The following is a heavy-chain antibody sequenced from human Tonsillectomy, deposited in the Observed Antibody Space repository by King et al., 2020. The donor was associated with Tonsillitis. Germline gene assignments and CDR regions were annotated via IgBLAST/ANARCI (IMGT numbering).Heavy chain of an antibody. Sequence: QLQESGPGLLKPSETLSLTCTVSGGSISRDNYYWAWIRQPPGKGLEWIGTIYYSGSTLYHPSLKSRVTISLDPSRNQFSLKKTSVTATDTSVYYCAGSRETTGWSHWFDYWGQGTLVTVSS. CDR1: GGSISRDNYY. V-gene: IGHV4-39*01. D-gene: IGHD6-19*01. J-gene: IGHJ4*02. CDR2: IYYSGST. CDR3: AGSRETTGWSHWFDY.